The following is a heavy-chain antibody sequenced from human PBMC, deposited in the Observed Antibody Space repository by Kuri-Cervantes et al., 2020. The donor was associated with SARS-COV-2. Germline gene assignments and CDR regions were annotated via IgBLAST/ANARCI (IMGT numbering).Heavy chain of an antibody. CDR1: GFTFSSYS. D-gene: IGHD6-13*01. Sequence: GESLKISCAASGFTFSSYSMNWVRQAPGKGLEWVSYISSSSSSTIYYADSVKGRFTISRDNAKNSLYLQMNSLRDEDTAVYYCARAISSWFDYRGQGTLVTVSS. J-gene: IGHJ4*02. V-gene: IGHV3-48*02. CDR2: ISSSSSSTI. CDR3: ARAISSWFDY.